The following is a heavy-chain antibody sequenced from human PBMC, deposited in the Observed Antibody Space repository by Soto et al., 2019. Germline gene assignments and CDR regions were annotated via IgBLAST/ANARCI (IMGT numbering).Heavy chain of an antibody. D-gene: IGHD2-15*01. CDR2: IIPILGIA. J-gene: IGHJ4*02. Sequence: QVQLVQSGAEVKKPGSSVKVSCKASGGTFSSYTISWVRQAPGQGLEWMGRIIPILGIANYAQKFQGRVTITADKSTSTAYMELSSLRSEDTAVYYCARGIPRYCSGGSCSISGDWGQGTLVTVSS. V-gene: IGHV1-69*02. CDR3: ARGIPRYCSGGSCSISGD. CDR1: GGTFSSYT.